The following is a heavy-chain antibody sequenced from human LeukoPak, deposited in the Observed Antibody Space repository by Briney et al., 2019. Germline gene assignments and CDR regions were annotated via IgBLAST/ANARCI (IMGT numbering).Heavy chain of an antibody. J-gene: IGHJ4*02. D-gene: IGHD3-16*02. CDR1: GFTVSSNY. V-gene: IGHV3-66*01. Sequence: GGSLRLSCAASGFTVSSNYMSWVRQAPGKGLEWVSVIYSGGSTYYADSVKGRFTISRDNSKNTLCLQMNSLRAEDTAVYYCARGFLGSPRAGELSGVDYWGQGTLVTVSS. CDR2: IYSGGST. CDR3: ARGFLGSPRAGELSGVDY.